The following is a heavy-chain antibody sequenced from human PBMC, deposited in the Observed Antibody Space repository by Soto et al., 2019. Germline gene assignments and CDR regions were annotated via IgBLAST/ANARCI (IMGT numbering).Heavy chain of an antibody. D-gene: IGHD2-2*01. Sequence: ASVKVSCKASGYTFTSYAMHWVRQAPGQRLEWMGWINAGNGNTKYSQKFRGRVTITRDTSASTAYMELSSLRSEDTAVYYCARDHCSSTSCYNWFDPWGQGTLVTVSS. J-gene: IGHJ5*02. CDR3: ARDHCSSTSCYNWFDP. CDR2: INAGNGNT. CDR1: GYTFTSYA. V-gene: IGHV1-3*01.